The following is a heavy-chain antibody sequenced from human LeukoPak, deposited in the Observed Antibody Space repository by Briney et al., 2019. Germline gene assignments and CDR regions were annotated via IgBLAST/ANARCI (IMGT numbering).Heavy chain of an antibody. CDR1: GYTFTSHG. D-gene: IGHD7-27*01. V-gene: IGHV1-18*01. CDR2: ISIYSGNT. J-gene: IGHJ4*02. CDR3: ARDPGGTWGFDY. Sequence: ASVKVSCKASGYTFTSHGLSWARQAPGQGLEWMGWISIYSGNTNYAQKFQDRISMTTDTSTSTAYMELRSLKSDDTAVYYCARDPGGTWGFDYWGQGALVSVSS.